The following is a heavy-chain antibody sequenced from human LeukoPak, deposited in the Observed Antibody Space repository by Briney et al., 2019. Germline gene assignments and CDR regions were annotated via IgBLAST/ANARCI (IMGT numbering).Heavy chain of an antibody. V-gene: IGHV4-59*12. CDR2: IYYSGST. CDR3: ARGRGYDPVVFYFDY. D-gene: IGHD5-12*01. J-gene: IGHJ4*02. CDR1: GGSISSYY. Sequence: SETLSLTCTVSGGSISSYYWSWIRQPPGKGLEWIGYIYYSGSTNYNPSLNSRVTMSVDTSKNQFSLNLTSVTAADTALYYCARGRGYDPVVFYFDYWGQGNLVTVSS.